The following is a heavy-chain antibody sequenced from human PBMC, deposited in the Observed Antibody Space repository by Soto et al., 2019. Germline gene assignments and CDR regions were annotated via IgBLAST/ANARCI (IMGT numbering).Heavy chain of an antibody. Sequence: QLQLQESGPGLVKPSETLSLTCTVSGGSISSSSYYWGWNRQPPGKGLEWIGSIYYSGSTYYNPSLKSRVTISVDTSKNQFSLTLSSVTAADSAVYSCARHTPAISISDHWGQGTLVTVSS. D-gene: IGHD2-15*01. CDR1: GGSISSSSYY. CDR2: IYYSGST. CDR3: ARHTPAISISDH. J-gene: IGHJ4*02. V-gene: IGHV4-39*01.